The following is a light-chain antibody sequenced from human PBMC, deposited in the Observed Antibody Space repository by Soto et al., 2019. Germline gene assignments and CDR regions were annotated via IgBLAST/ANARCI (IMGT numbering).Light chain of an antibody. CDR3: AAWDDTVRSYV. CDR2: RNN. V-gene: IGLV1-47*01. Sequence: QSVLTQPPSVSGTPGQRVTISCSGSISNIGSNYVYWFQQFPGTAPKVLSNRNNQRPSGVPDRFSGSKSGTSASLAISGLRSEDEAEYYCAAWDDTVRSYVFGTGNNVTVL. CDR1: ISNIGSNY. J-gene: IGLJ1*01.